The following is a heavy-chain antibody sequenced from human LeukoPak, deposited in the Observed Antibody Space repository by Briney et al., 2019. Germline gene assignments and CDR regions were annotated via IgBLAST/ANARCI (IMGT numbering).Heavy chain of an antibody. CDR3: ARVASGLYCSSTSCYSEYFDY. D-gene: IGHD2-2*01. CDR2: ISSISSYI. J-gene: IGHJ4*02. Sequence: GGSLRLSCAASGFTFSSYSMNWVRQAPGKGLDLLSSISSISSYIYYADSVKGRFTISRDNAKNSLYLQMNSLRAEDTAVYYCARVASGLYCSSTSCYSEYFDYWGQGTLVTVSS. V-gene: IGHV3-21*01. CDR1: GFTFSSYS.